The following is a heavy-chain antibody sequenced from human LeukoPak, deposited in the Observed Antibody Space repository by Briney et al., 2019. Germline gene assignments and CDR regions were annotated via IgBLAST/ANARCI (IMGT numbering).Heavy chain of an antibody. CDR2: INLSGIT. CDR1: GGSFSGYY. Sequence: SETLTLTCAVFGGSFSGYYWSWIRQPPGKGLEWIGEINLSGITIINPSLKGRVTRSVDTSKIQFSVKLSSVTAAVTAVYFCATGSIVVVPAASGSNFWFDPWGQGTLVTVSS. J-gene: IGHJ5*02. CDR3: ATGSIVVVPAASGSNFWFDP. V-gene: IGHV4-34*01. D-gene: IGHD2-2*01.